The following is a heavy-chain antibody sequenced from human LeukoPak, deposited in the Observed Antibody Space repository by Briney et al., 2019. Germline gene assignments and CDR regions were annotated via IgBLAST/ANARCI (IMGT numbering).Heavy chain of an antibody. J-gene: IGHJ3*02. V-gene: IGHV3-21*01. CDR1: GFTFRTYS. Sequence: GGSLRLSCAASGFTFRTYSMNWGRQAPGKGLEWVSSISSSSTSIYYADSVKGRFTISRDNAKNSLYLQMNSLRAEDTAVYYCARHAFVWAFDIWGQGTMVTVSS. CDR3: ARHAFVWAFDI. CDR2: ISSSSTSI. D-gene: IGHD2-8*01.